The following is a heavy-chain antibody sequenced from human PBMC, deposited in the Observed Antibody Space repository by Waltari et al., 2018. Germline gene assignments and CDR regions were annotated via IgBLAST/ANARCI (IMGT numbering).Heavy chain of an antibody. V-gene: IGHV4-59*01. CDR2: IYNNGRT. CDR3: ARGPAAITNWFDP. Sequence: QVQLQESGPGLVKPSETLSLTCTVSGGSMSTYHWSWIRQPPGKGLEWIGEIYNNGRTHYNPSLKSRVTLSVDTSKNQFSLHLSSVTAADTAVYFCARGPAAITNWFDPWGQGTLVTVSS. D-gene: IGHD2-2*01. J-gene: IGHJ5*02. CDR1: GGSMSTYH.